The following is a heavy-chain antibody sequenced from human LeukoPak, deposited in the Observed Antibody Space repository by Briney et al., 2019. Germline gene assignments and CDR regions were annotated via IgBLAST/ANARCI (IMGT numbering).Heavy chain of an antibody. Sequence: SVKVSCKASGGTFSSYAISWVRQAPGQGLEWMGRIIPILGIANYAQKFQGRVTITADKSTSTAYMELRSLRSEDTAVYYCARSGSDGSGSYYNNWFDPWGQGTLVTVSS. CDR1: GGTFSSYA. CDR2: IIPILGIA. J-gene: IGHJ5*02. V-gene: IGHV1-69*04. CDR3: ARSGSDGSGSYYNNWFDP. D-gene: IGHD3-10*01.